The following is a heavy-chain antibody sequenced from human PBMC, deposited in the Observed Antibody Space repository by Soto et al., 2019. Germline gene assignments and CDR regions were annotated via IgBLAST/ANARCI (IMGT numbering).Heavy chain of an antibody. D-gene: IGHD6-6*01. V-gene: IGHV1-69*12. J-gene: IGHJ6*02. CDR1: GGTFSSYA. CDR2: IIPIFGTA. Sequence: QVQLVQSGAEVKKPGSSVKVSCKASGGTFSSYAISWVLQAPGQGLEWMGGIIPIFGTANYAQKFQGRVTITADESTSTAYMELSSLRSEDTAVYYCARVFIAARPWVYGMDVWGQGTTVTVSS. CDR3: ARVFIAARPWVYGMDV.